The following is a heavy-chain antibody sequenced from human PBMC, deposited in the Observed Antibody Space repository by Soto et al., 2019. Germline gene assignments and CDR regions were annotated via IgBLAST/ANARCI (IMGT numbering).Heavy chain of an antibody. CDR2: ISYDGRNK. J-gene: IGHJ4*02. D-gene: IGHD3-10*01. CDR1: GFTFSSYA. Sequence: QVQLVESGGGVVQPGRSLRLSCAASGFTFSSYAMHWVRQAPGKGLEWVAVISYDGRNKYYADSVKGRFTISRDNSKNTLYLQMNSLRAEDTAVYYCARDTVMVRGGLDYWGQGTLVTVSS. CDR3: ARDTVMVRGGLDY. V-gene: IGHV3-30*04.